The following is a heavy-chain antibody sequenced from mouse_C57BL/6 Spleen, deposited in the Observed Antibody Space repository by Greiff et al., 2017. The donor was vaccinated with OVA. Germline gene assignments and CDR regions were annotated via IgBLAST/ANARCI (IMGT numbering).Heavy chain of an antibody. Sequence: EVKLMESGGGLVKPGGSLKLSCTASGFTFTDYGMHWVRQAPGKGLEWVGYISSGSSTIYYAHTFKGRFTFSVDKANNTAFLQMASLRSEDTAMYYCAREWEAMDYWGQGTSGTVSS. CDR3: AREWEAMDY. CDR2: ISSGSSTI. V-gene: IGHV5-17*01. J-gene: IGHJ4*01. D-gene: IGHD1-3*01. CDR1: GFTFTDYG.